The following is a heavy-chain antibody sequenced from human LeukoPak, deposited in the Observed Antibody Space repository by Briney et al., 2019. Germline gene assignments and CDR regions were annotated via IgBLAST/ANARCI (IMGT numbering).Heavy chain of an antibody. CDR1: GFIFRHYT. Sequence: GGSLRLSCAASGFIFRHYTMTWVRQAPGKGLEWVSSISSSSSYIYYADSVKGRFTISRDNAKNSLYLQMNSLRAEDTAVYYCASSSTPDSGYSYYWGQGTLVTVSS. CDR3: ASSSTPDSGYSYY. CDR2: ISSSSSYI. V-gene: IGHV3-21*01. J-gene: IGHJ4*02. D-gene: IGHD3-22*01.